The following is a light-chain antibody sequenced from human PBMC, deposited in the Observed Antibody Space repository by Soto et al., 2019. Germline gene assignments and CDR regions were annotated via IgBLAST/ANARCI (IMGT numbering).Light chain of an antibody. J-gene: IGLJ3*02. Sequence: QLVLTQPPSASGTPGQNVTISCSGSISNIGTNTVNWFQHLPGTAPKLLIYSNNQRPSGVTDRFSGSKSGTSASLAISGLQSEDEADYFCAAWDDSLNGWVFGGGTKLTVL. CDR1: ISNIGTNT. V-gene: IGLV1-44*01. CDR2: SNN. CDR3: AAWDDSLNGWV.